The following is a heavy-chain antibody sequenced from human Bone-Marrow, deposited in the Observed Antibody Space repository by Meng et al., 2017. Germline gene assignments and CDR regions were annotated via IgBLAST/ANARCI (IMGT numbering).Heavy chain of an antibody. J-gene: IGHJ4*02. CDR1: GYTFTSYD. D-gene: IGHD4-17*01. CDR2: MNPNSGNT. V-gene: IGHV1-8*01. CDR3: ARGVDYGVNFDY. Sequence: SGAEGKKPGAPVKASCKASGYTFTSYDINWVRQATGQGLEWMGWMNPNSGNTGYAQKFQGRVTMTRNTSISTAYMELSSLRSEDTAVYYCARGVDYGVNFDYWGQGTLVTVSS.